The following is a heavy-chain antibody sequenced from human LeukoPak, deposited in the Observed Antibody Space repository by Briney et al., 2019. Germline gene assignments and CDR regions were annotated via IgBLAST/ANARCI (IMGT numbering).Heavy chain of an antibody. CDR3: ARVRNGGQYSSGWYGPFDY. V-gene: IGHV1-8*03. D-gene: IGHD6-19*01. CDR1: GYTFTSYD. Sequence: GASVKVSCKASGYTFTSYDINWVRQATGQGLEWMGWMNPNSGNTGYAQKFQGRVTITTDESTSTAYMELSSLRSEDTAVYYCARVRNGGQYSSGWYGPFDYWGQGTLVTVSS. CDR2: MNPNSGNT. J-gene: IGHJ4*02.